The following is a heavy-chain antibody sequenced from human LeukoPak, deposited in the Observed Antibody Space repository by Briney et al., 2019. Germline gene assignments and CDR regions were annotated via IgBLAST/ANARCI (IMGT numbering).Heavy chain of an antibody. Sequence: ASVKVSCKASGYTFTGYYMHWVRQAPGQGLEWMGWINPNSGGTNYAQKFQGRVTMTRDTSISTAYMELSRLRSDDTAVYYCARLTVVTIFGVVIGYFDYWGQGTLVTVSS. CDR2: INPNSGGT. CDR3: ARLTVVTIFGVVIGYFDY. D-gene: IGHD3-3*01. J-gene: IGHJ4*02. CDR1: GYTFTGYY. V-gene: IGHV1-2*02.